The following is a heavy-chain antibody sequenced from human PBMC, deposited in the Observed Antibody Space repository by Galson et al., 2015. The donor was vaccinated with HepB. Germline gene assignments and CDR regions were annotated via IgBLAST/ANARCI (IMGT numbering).Heavy chain of an antibody. CDR2: ISSSSSYI. CDR3: ASGSGSYLGVLGYYFDY. CDR1: GFTFSSYS. D-gene: IGHD1-26*01. J-gene: IGHJ4*02. Sequence: SLRLSCAASGFTFSSYSMNWVRQAPGKGLEWVSSISSSSSYIYYADSVKGRFTIARDNAKNSLYLQMNSLRAEDTAVYYCASGSGSYLGVLGYYFDYWGQGTLVTVSS. V-gene: IGHV3-21*01.